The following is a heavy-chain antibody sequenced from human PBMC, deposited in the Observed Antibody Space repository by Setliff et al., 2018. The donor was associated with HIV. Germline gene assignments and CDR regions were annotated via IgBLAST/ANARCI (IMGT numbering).Heavy chain of an antibody. J-gene: IGHJ4*02. D-gene: IGHD4-17*01. V-gene: IGHV4-4*08. CDR2: IYTSGST. CDR1: GASISSHY. CDR3: ARVDYGANAGSSN. Sequence: SETLSLTCTVSGASISSHYWSWIRQSPGKGLEWIGHIYTSGSTNYNPSLKSRVTISVDTSKNQFSLKLSSVTAADTAVYYCARVDYGANAGSSNWGQGTLVTVSS.